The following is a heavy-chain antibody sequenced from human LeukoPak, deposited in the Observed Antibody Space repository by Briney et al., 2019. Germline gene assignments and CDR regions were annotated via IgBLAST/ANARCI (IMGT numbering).Heavy chain of an antibody. CDR3: TRGAGWLIDY. CDR1: GGSISDYY. V-gene: IGHV4-59*01. CDR2: FYNSGSS. Sequence: PSETLSLTCTVSGGSISDYYRGWIRQPPGKGLEWIGYFYNSGSSTYNPSLKSRVTISADTSKIQFSLKLNSLTTADTAVYYCTRGAGWLIDYWGQGILVTVSS. J-gene: IGHJ4*02. D-gene: IGHD3-16*01.